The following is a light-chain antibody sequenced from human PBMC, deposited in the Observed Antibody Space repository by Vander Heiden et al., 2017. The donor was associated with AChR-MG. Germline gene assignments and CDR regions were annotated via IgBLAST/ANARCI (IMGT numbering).Light chain of an antibody. CDR3: QQRYTTPLS. CDR1: PVICKS. V-gene: IGKV1-39*01. CDR2: SAV. Sequence: DVQMTQSPPSLSASVGARVTITCRASPVICKSLNWYQQNPGKPPELLIYSAVTLRSGVPSRFSGSGSGTDFTLTISSLQPEDLATYYCQQRYTTPLSFGGGTKVNIK. J-gene: IGKJ4*01.